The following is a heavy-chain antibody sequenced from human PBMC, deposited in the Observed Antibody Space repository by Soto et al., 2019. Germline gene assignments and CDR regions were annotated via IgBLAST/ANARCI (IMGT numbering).Heavy chain of an antibody. D-gene: IGHD6-13*01. CDR1: GGSISNNTW. V-gene: IGHV4-4*02. CDR2: IYHSGAT. Sequence: SETLSLTCAVSGGSISNNTWWSWVRQPPGKGLEWIAEIYHSGATNYDASLRSRVTFSVDKSNNKLSLRMNCVTAADTAVYYCRGQLIGAAEWFDSWGPGTLVTVSS. CDR3: RGQLIGAAEWFDS. J-gene: IGHJ5*01.